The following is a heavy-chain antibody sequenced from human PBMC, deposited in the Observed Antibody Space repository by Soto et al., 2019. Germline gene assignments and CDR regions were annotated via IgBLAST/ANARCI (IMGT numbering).Heavy chain of an antibody. D-gene: IGHD3-3*01. CDR3: AIGHFGVTMEV. Sequence: EVQLLESGGGLVQPGGALRLSCAASEFTFSSYSMIWVLQAPGKGLEWVSGVNGGGDITYYAESVKGRFTISRDNSKNTLYLQMNSRRAEATAVFYCAIGHFGVTMEVWGQGTTVTVS. V-gene: IGHV3-23*01. CDR1: EFTFSSYS. CDR2: VNGGGDIT. J-gene: IGHJ6*02.